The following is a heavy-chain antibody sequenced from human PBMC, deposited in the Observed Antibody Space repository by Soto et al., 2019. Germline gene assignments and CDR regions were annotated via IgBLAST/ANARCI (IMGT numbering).Heavy chain of an antibody. Sequence: SETLSLTCTVSGGSISSYYWSWIRQPPGKGLEWIGYIYYSGSTNYNPSLKSRVTISADTSKNQFSLKLRSVTAADTAIYYCATRITVFGLLIPPFDPWGQGTQVTVSS. V-gene: IGHV4-59*01. CDR3: ATRITVFGLLIPPFDP. J-gene: IGHJ5*02. D-gene: IGHD3-3*01. CDR1: GGSISSYY. CDR2: IYYSGST.